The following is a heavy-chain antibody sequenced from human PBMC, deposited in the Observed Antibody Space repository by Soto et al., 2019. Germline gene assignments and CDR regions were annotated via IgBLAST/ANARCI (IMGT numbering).Heavy chain of an antibody. Sequence: GWSPRLSCASSGFTFISYAMHWVRQAPGKGLEWVAVISYDGSNKYYAVSVKGRFTISRDNAKNTLYLQMNRLRAEDTAVYYCAKDTLELLAYFDYWGQGTLVTVSS. CDR1: GFTFISYA. D-gene: IGHD1-7*01. V-gene: IGHV3-30-3*01. CDR2: ISYDGSNK. J-gene: IGHJ4*02. CDR3: AKDTLELLAYFDY.